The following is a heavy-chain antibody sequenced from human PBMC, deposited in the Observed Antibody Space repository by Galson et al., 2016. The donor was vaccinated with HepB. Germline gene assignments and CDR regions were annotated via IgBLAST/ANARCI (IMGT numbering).Heavy chain of an antibody. D-gene: IGHD5-12*01. CDR3: ARESRYSGYPYSYYYGMDV. CDR1: GFTFSDYY. CDR2: ISSSGSTI. Sequence: SLRLSCAASGFTFSDYYMSWIRQAPGKGLEWVSYISSSGSTIYYADSVKGRFTISRDNAKNSLYLQMNSLRAEDTAVYYCARESRYSGYPYSYYYGMDVWGKGTTVTVSS. V-gene: IGHV3-11*01. J-gene: IGHJ6*04.